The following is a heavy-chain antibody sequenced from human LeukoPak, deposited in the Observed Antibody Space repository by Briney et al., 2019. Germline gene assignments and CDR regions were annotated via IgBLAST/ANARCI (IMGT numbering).Heavy chain of an antibody. CDR3: AREGGRFSGSGILEN. CDR2: ISAYNGNT. D-gene: IGHD3-10*01. V-gene: IGHV1-18*01. J-gene: IGHJ4*02. CDR1: GSSFTTYG. Sequence: ASVKVSCKATGSSFTTYGVSSVRQAPGQGIEWMGRISAYNGNTEFAQKFQGRVTMTTDTSTNTAYMEMISLTSDDTAVYYCAREGGRFSGSGILENWGQGTLVIVSS.